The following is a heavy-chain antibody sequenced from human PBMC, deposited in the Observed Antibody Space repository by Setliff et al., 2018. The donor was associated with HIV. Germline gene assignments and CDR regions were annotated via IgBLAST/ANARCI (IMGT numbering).Heavy chain of an antibody. CDR2: INPNSGVT. Sequence: ASVKVSCQASGYTLAGYFMHWVRQAPGQGLAWMGWINPNSGVTHYAQKFQGRVTMSRGTSLSTAYLDLSSLRSDETAGYYCSRGAGNPHWYYDTWSGPSSGYFQHWGQGTLVTVSS. J-gene: IGHJ1*01. V-gene: IGHV1-2*02. CDR1: GYTLAGYF. CDR3: SRGAGNPHWYYDTWSGPSSGYFQH. D-gene: IGHD3-3*01.